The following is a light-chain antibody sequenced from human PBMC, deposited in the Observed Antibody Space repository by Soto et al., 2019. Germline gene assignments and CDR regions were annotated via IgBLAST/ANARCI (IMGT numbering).Light chain of an antibody. Sequence: QSALTQPASVSGSPGQSITISCTGIGSDVGSHHLVSWYQQHPGEAPKLMIYEGSKRPSGVSNRFSGSKSGNTASLTISGLQAEDETDYYCSSYTSTNHVVFGGGTKLTVL. CDR1: GSDVGSHHL. J-gene: IGLJ2*01. CDR3: SSYTSTNHVV. V-gene: IGLV2-14*02. CDR2: EGS.